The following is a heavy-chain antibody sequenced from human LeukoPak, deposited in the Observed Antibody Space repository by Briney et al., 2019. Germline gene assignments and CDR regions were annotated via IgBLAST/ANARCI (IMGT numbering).Heavy chain of an antibody. CDR3: ARLIPVAAYFDY. CDR1: GGSIGSYY. CDR2: IYYSGST. D-gene: IGHD6-19*01. V-gene: IGHV4-59*01. J-gene: IGHJ4*02. Sequence: PSETLSLTCTVSGGSIGSYYWTWIRQPPGRGLEWIGYIYYSGSTTYNPSLKSRVTISVDTSKNQFSLKLSSVTAADTAVYYCARLIPVAAYFDYWGQGTLVTVSS.